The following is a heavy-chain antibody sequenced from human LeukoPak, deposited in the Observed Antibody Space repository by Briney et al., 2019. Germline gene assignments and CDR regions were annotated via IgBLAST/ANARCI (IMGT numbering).Heavy chain of an antibody. CDR1: GFTFSSYA. D-gene: IGHD3-22*01. CDR2: IWYDGSKK. V-gene: IGHV3-33*08. J-gene: IGHJ3*01. Sequence: GGSLRLSCAASGFTFSSYAMSWVRQAPGKVLEWVTLIWYDGSKKDYADSVKGRFTISRDDSKNTVYLQMNSLRAEDTAVYYCARDGGDRSGYHDAFDLWGQGTMVTVSS. CDR3: ARDGGDRSGYHDAFDL.